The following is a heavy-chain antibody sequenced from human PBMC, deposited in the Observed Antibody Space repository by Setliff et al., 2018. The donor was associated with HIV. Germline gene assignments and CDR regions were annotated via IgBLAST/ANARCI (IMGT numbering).Heavy chain of an antibody. J-gene: IGHJ4*02. CDR3: ARLSDTAMASFDS. D-gene: IGHD5-18*01. Sequence: PSETLSLTCAVSGGSVTDTIWWSWVRQAPGKGLEWIGEMYHSGTTHYNPSLKSRVTILVDTSKNQFSLKLTSVTAADTAVYYCARLSDTAMASFDSWGQGTLVTRLL. V-gene: IGHV4-4*02. CDR1: GGSVTDTIW. CDR2: MYHSGTT.